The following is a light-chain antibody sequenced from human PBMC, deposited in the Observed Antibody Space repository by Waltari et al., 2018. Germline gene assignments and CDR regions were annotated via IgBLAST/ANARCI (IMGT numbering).Light chain of an antibody. J-gene: IGKJ2*01. CDR2: DAS. CDR1: QSVSSY. CDR3: QQRSNWPPTYT. Sequence: EIVLTQSPATLSLSPGERANLSCRASQSVSSYLAWYQQKPGQAPRLLIYDASNRATGLRRVFSGMCTWKAGALHVEILEPEDFAVYYCQQRSNWPPTYTFGQGTKLEIK. V-gene: IGKV3-11*01.